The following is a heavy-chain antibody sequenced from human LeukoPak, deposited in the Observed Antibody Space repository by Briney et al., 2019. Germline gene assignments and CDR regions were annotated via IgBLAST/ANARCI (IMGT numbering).Heavy chain of an antibody. V-gene: IGHV4-59*01. J-gene: IGHJ5*02. D-gene: IGHD3-22*01. CDR2: IYYSGST. Sequence: PSETLSLTCTVSGGSISSYYWSWIRQPPGKGLEWIGYIYYSGSTNYNPSLKSRVTISVDTSKNQFSLKLSSVTAADTAVYYCARDSSGYYYSWFDPWGQGTLVTVSS. CDR3: ARDSSGYYYSWFDP. CDR1: GGSISSYY.